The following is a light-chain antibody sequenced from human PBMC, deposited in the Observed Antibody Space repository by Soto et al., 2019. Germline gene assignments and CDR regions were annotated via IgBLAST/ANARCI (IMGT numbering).Light chain of an antibody. J-gene: IGKJ2*01. V-gene: IGKV3-20*01. CDR2: GAS. CDR3: QQYGIAPDT. CDR1: QSVSRNS. Sequence: EIVLTQSPGTLSLSPGERATLSCRASQSVSRNSLAWYQQKPGQAPRLLIFGASSRATGIPDRFSGSGSGTDFTLTSSRLEPEDFAVYYCQQYGIAPDTFGQGSKLEIK.